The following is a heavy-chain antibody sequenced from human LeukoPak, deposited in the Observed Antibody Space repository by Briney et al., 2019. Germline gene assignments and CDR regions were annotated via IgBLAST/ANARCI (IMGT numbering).Heavy chain of an antibody. CDR3: AKDGQGSSYYNDY. D-gene: IGHD1-26*01. J-gene: IGHJ4*02. V-gene: IGHV3-23*01. CDR2: ISGSGGST. Sequence: GGSLRLSCAASGFVFSSYAMSWVRQAPGKGLEWVSAISGSGGSTYYADSVKGRFTISRDNSKNTLYLQMNSLRAEDTAVYYCAKDGQGSSYYNDYWGQGTLVTVSS. CDR1: GFVFSSYA.